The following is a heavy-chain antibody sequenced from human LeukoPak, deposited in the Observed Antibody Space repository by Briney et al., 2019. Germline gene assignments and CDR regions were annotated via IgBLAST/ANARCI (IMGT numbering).Heavy chain of an antibody. Sequence: ASVKVSCKASGYTFTSYGISWVRQAPGQGLEWMGWISAYNGNTNYAQKLQGRVTMTTDTSTSTAYMELRSLRSDDTAVYYCARETIGYSSSTSCPPFDYWGQGTLVTVSS. CDR2: ISAYNGNT. D-gene: IGHD2-2*01. J-gene: IGHJ4*02. CDR1: GYTFTSYG. CDR3: ARETIGYSSSTSCPPFDY. V-gene: IGHV1-18*01.